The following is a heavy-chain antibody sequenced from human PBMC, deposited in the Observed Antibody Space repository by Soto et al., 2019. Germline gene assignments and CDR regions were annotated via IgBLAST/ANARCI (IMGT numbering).Heavy chain of an antibody. CDR1: GGTFSSYA. D-gene: IGHD4-17*01. CDR2: IIPIFGTA. V-gene: IGHV1-69*12. Sequence: QVQLVQSGAEVKKPGSSVKVSFKASGGTFSSYAISWVRQAPGQGLEWMGGIIPIFGTANYAQKFQGRVTITAGESTSTAYMELSSLRSEDTAVYYCARDYGDYPPAEYFQHWGQGTLVTVSS. CDR3: ARDYGDYPPAEYFQH. J-gene: IGHJ1*01.